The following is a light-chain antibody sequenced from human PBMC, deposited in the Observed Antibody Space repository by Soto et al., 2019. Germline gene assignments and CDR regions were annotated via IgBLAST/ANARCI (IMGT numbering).Light chain of an antibody. Sequence: QSVLTQPPSVSAAPGQKVTISCSGSNSNIGTNHVSWYQQLPGTAPKLLIYDNNNRPSGIPDRFSGSRSGTSAPLDITGLQTGDEAEYYCGTWDSSLSVGYVFGTGTKLTVL. CDR1: NSNIGTNH. V-gene: IGLV1-51*01. CDR2: DNN. CDR3: GTWDSSLSVGYV. J-gene: IGLJ1*01.